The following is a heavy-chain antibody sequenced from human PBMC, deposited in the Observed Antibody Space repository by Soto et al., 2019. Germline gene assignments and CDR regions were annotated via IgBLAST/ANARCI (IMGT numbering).Heavy chain of an antibody. J-gene: IGHJ5*02. D-gene: IGHD6-19*01. CDR1: GFIFSTYS. CDR3: ARDLGSSGWYGWFDP. CDR2: ISYSGSTI. V-gene: IGHV3-48*01. Sequence: EVQLVESGGTLVQPGGSLRLSCAASGFIFSTYSMNWVRQAPGKGLEWVSYISYSGSTIYYAESLKGRFTISRDNDKNSLYLEMNSLRAEDTAVYYCARDLGSSGWYGWFDPWCQGTLVTVSS.